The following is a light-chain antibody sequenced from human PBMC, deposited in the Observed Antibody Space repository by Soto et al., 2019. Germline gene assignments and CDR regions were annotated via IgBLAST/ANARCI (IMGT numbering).Light chain of an antibody. V-gene: IGKV1-5*03. CDR1: QSVNGW. CDR2: KVS. CDR3: QQYHHYTS. Sequence: DIQMTQSPSTLSASVGDRVTITCRASQSVNGWLAWYQQKPGKAPKLLISKVSSLQSGVPSRFSGRRSDTEFTLTITSLQPDDSATYYCQQYHHYTSFGQGTKLELK. J-gene: IGKJ2*01.